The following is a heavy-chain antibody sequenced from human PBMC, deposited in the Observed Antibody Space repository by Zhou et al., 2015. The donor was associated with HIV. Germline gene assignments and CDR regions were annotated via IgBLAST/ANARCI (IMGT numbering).Heavy chain of an antibody. J-gene: IGHJ6*02. D-gene: IGHD6-13*01. CDR2: IIPIFGTA. CDR1: GGTFSTYG. Sequence: QVELVQSGAEVKKPGSSVKVSCKASGGTFSTYGISWVRQAPGQGLEWMGGIIPIFGTANYAQKFQGRVTITADESTSTAYMELSSLRSEDTAVYYCARVELAAAGTWYYGMDVWDQGP. CDR3: ARVELAAAGTWYYGMDV. V-gene: IGHV1-69*01.